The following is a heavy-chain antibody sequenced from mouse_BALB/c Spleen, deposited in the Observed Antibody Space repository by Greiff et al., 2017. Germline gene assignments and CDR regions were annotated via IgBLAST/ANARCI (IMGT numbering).Heavy chain of an antibody. CDR2: ILPGSGST. D-gene: IGHD1-2*01. CDR3: ARWELRLRNDFDY. J-gene: IGHJ2*01. CDR1: GYTFSSYW. Sequence: QVQLQQSGAELMKPGASVKISCKATGYTFSSYWIEWVKQRPGHGLEWIGEILPGSGSTNYNEKFKGKATFTADTSSNTAYMQLSSLTSEDSAVYYCARWELRLRNDFDYWGQGTTLTVSS. V-gene: IGHV1-9*01.